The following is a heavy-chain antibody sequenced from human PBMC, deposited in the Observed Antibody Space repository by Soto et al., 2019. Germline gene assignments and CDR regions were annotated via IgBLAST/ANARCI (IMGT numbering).Heavy chain of an antibody. Sequence: PGGSLRLSCAASGFTFSSYGMHWVRQAPGKGLEWVAVISYDGSNKYYADSVKGRFTISRDNSKNTLYLQMNSLRAEDTAVYYCAKDLGYGSGSYLYYYGMDVWGQGTTVTVSS. CDR2: ISYDGSNK. CDR3: AKDLGYGSGSYLYYYGMDV. D-gene: IGHD3-10*01. J-gene: IGHJ6*02. CDR1: GFTFSSYG. V-gene: IGHV3-30*18.